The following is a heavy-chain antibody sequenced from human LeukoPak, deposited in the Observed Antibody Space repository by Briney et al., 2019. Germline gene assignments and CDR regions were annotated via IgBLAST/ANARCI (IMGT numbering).Heavy chain of an antibody. Sequence: SETLSLTCTVSGGSISSYYWSWIRQPPGKGLEWIGYIYYSGGTNYNPSLKSRVTISVDTSKNQFSLKLSSVTAADTAVYYCARAPIELQRVDYWGQGTLVTVSS. CDR2: IYYSGGT. J-gene: IGHJ4*02. CDR1: GGSISSYY. CDR3: ARAPIELQRVDY. D-gene: IGHD2-8*01. V-gene: IGHV4-59*12.